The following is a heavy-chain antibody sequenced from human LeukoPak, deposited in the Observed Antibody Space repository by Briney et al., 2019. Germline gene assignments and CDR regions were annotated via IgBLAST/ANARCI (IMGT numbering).Heavy chain of an antibody. CDR2: INPNSGGT. Sequence: ASVKVSCKASGYTFTGYYVHWVRQAPGQGLEWMGWINPNSGGTNYAQKFQGRVTMTRDTSISTAYMELSRLRSDDTAVYYCARGHYYDSSGYYNYWGQGTLVTVSS. CDR3: ARGHYYDSSGYYNY. J-gene: IGHJ4*02. D-gene: IGHD3-22*01. CDR1: GYTFTGYY. V-gene: IGHV1-2*02.